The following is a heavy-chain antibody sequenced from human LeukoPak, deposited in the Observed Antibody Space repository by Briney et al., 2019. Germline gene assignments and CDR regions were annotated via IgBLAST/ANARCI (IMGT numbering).Heavy chain of an antibody. D-gene: IGHD3-3*01. V-gene: IGHV3-30*02. J-gene: IGHJ4*02. Sequence: PGGSLRLSCAASRFTFSSYGMHWVRQAPGKGLEWEAFIRHDGSSKYYADSVKGRFTISRDNSKNTLYLQMNRLRAEDTAVYYCAKDGDFWSGPPYYWGQGTLVTVSS. CDR1: RFTFSSYG. CDR2: IRHDGSSK. CDR3: AKDGDFWSGPPYY.